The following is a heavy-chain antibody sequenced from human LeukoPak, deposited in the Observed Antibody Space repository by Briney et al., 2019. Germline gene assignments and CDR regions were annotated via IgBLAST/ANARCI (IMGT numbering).Heavy chain of an antibody. J-gene: IGHJ4*02. CDR2: IYYSGST. V-gene: IGHV4-39*01. Sequence: SETLSLTCTVSGGSIGSSSYYWGWIRQPPGKGLEWIGSIYYSGSTYYNPSLKSRVTISVDTSKNQFSLKLSSVTAADTAVYYCARTASGSYYVDYWGQGTLVTVSS. CDR3: ARTASGSYYVDY. CDR1: GGSIGSSSYY. D-gene: IGHD1-26*01.